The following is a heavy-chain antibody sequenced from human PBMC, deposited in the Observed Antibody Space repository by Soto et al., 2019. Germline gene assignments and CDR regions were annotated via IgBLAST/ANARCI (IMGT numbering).Heavy chain of an antibody. D-gene: IGHD6-19*01. CDR2: ISGSGNTI. J-gene: IGHJ3*01. Sequence: DVQLVESGGGLVQPGGSLRLSCAVSGFTFSSFEMNWVRQAPGKGLEWLSYISGSGNTIYYADSVKGRVTISRDNAKNSLNLQMNSLRAEDSAVYYCAREQWLADPFDFWGQGTVVIVSS. V-gene: IGHV3-48*03. CDR1: GFTFSSFE. CDR3: AREQWLADPFDF.